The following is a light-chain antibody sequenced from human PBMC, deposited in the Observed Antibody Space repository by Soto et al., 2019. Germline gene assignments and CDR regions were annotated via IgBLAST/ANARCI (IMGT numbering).Light chain of an antibody. V-gene: IGKV3-20*01. CDR2: GAS. CDR1: QSVSSNS. CDR3: QQYGSSPGT. Sequence: EIVLTQSPGTLSLSPGERATLSCRASQSVSSNSLAWYQQKPGQAPRLLIYGASSRATGISDRFSGSGSGTDFTLTINRLEPEDFAIYFCQQYGSSPGTFGQGTKVDIK. J-gene: IGKJ1*01.